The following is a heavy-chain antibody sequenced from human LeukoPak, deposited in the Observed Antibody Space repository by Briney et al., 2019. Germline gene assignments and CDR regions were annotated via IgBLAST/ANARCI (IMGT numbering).Heavy chain of an antibody. V-gene: IGHV1-69*13. CDR2: IIPIFGTA. Sequence: EASVKVSCKASGGTFSSYAISWVRQAPGQGLEWMGGIIPIFGTANYAQKFQGRVTITADESTSTAYMELSSLRSEDTAVYYCARDRRSSSSDGDYWGQGTLVTVSS. J-gene: IGHJ4*02. CDR1: GGTFSSYA. D-gene: IGHD6-6*01. CDR3: ARDRRSSSSDGDY.